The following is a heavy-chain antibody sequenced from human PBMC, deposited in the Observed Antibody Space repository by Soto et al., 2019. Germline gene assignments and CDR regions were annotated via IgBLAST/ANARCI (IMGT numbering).Heavy chain of an antibody. CDR1: GFTFSNYA. CDR3: AKGALSTTSPYDFDY. CDR2: ISGSGGST. V-gene: IGHV3-23*01. J-gene: IGHJ4*02. D-gene: IGHD3-16*01. Sequence: GGCLRLSCAASGFTFSNYAMNWVRQAPGKGLEWVSAISGSGGSTYYADSVKGRFTISRDSSKNMLYLQMNSLRAEDTAMYYCAKGALSTTSPYDFDYWGQGTLVTVSS.